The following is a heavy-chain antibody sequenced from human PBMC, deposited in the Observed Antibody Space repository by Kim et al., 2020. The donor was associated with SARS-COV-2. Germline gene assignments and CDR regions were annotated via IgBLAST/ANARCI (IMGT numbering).Heavy chain of an antibody. CDR1: GFAFGDYP. D-gene: IGHD3-10*01. CDR2: ITGNSGIT. J-gene: IGHJ4*01. V-gene: IGHV3-9*01. CDR3: AKARDIRGLTPFDY. Sequence: GGSLRLSCAASGFAFGDYPMHWVRQTPGKGLEWVSGITGNSGITTYADSVKGRFSISRDNAKSSLYLQMNSLRAEDTALYYCAKARDIRGLTPFDYWGHGTLVTVSS.